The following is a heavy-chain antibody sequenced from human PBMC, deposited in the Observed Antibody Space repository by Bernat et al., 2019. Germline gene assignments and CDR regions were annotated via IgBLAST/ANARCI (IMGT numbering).Heavy chain of an antibody. Sequence: QVQLVESGGGVVQPGRSLRLSCAASGFTFSSYGMHWVRQAPGKGLEWVAVIWYDGSNKYYADSVKGRFTISRDNSKNTLYLQMNSLRAEDTAVYYLARDSGLSYYDILTGYYHHPYFDYWGQGTLVTVSS. CDR2: IWYDGSNK. V-gene: IGHV3-33*01. CDR1: GFTFSSYG. CDR3: ARDSGLSYYDILTGYYHHPYFDY. D-gene: IGHD3-9*01. J-gene: IGHJ4*02.